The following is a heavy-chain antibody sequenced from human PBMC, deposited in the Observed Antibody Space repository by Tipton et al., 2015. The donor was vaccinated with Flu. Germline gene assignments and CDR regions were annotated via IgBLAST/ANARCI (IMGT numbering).Heavy chain of an antibody. V-gene: IGHV3-23*01. CDR2: ISGSGPST. Sequence: SLRLSCAASGLTFGYFSMTWVRQAPGKGLEWVSGISGSGPSTSYAGSVKGRFTISSDNSKNTLFLQMNSLRAEDTAVYYCAKGYYDVWSGYRGFYFDLWGQGTLVTVSS. CDR3: AKGYYDVWSGYRGFYFDL. J-gene: IGHJ4*02. CDR1: GLTFGYFS. D-gene: IGHD3-3*01.